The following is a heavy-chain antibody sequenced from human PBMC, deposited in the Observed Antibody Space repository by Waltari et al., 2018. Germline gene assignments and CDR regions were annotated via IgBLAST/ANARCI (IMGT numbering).Heavy chain of an antibody. CDR3: ATADPYYGSGSEYDY. CDR2: INHSGST. CDR1: GGSFSGYY. V-gene: IGHV4-34*01. D-gene: IGHD3-10*01. J-gene: IGHJ4*02. Sequence: QVQLQQWGAGLLKPSETLSLTCAVYGGSFSGYYWSWIRKPPGKGLEWIGEINHSGSTNYNPSLKSRVTISVDTSKNQFSLKLSSVTAADTAVYYCATADPYYGSGSEYDYWGQGTLVTVSS.